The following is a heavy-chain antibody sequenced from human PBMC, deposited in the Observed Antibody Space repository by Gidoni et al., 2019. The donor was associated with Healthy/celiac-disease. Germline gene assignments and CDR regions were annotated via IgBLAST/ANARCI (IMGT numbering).Heavy chain of an antibody. J-gene: IGHJ5*02. Sequence: QLQLQESGPGLVKPSETLSLTCTVSGGSISSSSYYWGWIRQPPGKGLEWIGSIYYSGSTYYNPSLKSRVTISVDTSKNQFSLKLSSVTAADTAVYYCARRDGYNKGSDPWGQGTLVTVSS. V-gene: IGHV4-39*07. CDR1: GGSISSSSYY. CDR2: IYYSGST. CDR3: ARRDGYNKGSDP. D-gene: IGHD5-12*01.